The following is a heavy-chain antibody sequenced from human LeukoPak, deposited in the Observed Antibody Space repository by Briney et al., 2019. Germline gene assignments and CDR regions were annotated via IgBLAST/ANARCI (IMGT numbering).Heavy chain of an antibody. V-gene: IGHV4-34*01. Sequence: SETLSLTCAVYGGSFSGYYCSWIRQPPGKGLESIGEINHSGSTNYNPSLKSRVTISVDTSKNQFSLKLSSVTAADTAAYYCARGNYYDGSGYYYRAFDIWGQGTMVTVSS. D-gene: IGHD3-22*01. CDR1: GGSFSGYY. CDR2: INHSGST. CDR3: ARGNYYDGSGYYYRAFDI. J-gene: IGHJ3*02.